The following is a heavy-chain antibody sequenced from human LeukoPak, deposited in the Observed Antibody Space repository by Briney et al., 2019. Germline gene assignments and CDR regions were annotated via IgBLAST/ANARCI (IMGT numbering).Heavy chain of an antibody. D-gene: IGHD3-22*01. V-gene: IGHV1-18*01. Sequence: GASVKVSCKASGYNLISYGIIWVRQAPGQGLEWMGWISAYNVNTNYAQNFQGRATMTTDTSTSTAYMELRSLKSDDTAVYFCARPYDTSGYYNYYFDYWGQGTLVTVSS. CDR2: ISAYNVNT. CDR3: ARPYDTSGYYNYYFDY. J-gene: IGHJ4*02. CDR1: GYNLISYG.